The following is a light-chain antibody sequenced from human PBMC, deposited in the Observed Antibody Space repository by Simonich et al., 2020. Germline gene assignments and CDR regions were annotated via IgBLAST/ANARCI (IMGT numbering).Light chain of an antibody. CDR3: QQYNNWPRT. V-gene: IGKV3-15*01. J-gene: IGKJ1*01. Sequence: EIVMTQSPATLSVSPGERATLSCRASQRVSTNLAWYQQKPGQAPRLRIYGASTRATGIPARFSGSGSGTEFTLTISSMQSEDFAVYYCQQYNNWPRTFGQGPRWKSN. CDR1: QRVSTN. CDR2: GAS.